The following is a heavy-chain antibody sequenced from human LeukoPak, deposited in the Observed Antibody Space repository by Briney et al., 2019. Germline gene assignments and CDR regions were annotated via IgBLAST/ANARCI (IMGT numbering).Heavy chain of an antibody. CDR3: ARASGRRYYFDY. J-gene: IGHJ4*02. V-gene: IGHV3-53*01. CDR2: IYSGGST. CDR1: GFTFSSYA. Sequence: GGSLRLSCAASGFTFSSYAMSWVRQAPGKGLEWVSVIYSGGSTYYADSVKGRFTISRDNSKNTLYLQMNSLRAEDTAVYYCARASGRRYYFDYWGQGTLVTVSS. D-gene: IGHD1-26*01.